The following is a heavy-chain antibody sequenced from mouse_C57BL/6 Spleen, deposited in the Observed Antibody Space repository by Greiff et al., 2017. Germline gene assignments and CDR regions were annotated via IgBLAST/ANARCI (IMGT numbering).Heavy chain of an antibody. CDR1: GYTFTSYW. D-gene: IGHD2-1*01. J-gene: IGHJ2*01. V-gene: IGHV1-53*01. Sequence: QVQLQQPGTELVKPGASVKLSCKASGYTFTSYWMHWVKQRSGQGLQWIGNFTPSNGGTNYNAKFKSKATLTVDKSSSTAYMQLSSLTSEDSAVXCCASIYYGSYVDYWGQGTTVTVSA. CDR3: ASIYYGSYVDY. CDR2: FTPSNGGT.